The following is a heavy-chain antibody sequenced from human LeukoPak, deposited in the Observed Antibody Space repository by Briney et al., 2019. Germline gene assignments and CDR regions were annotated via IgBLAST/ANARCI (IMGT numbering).Heavy chain of an antibody. V-gene: IGHV4-34*01. J-gene: IGHJ3*02. CDR1: GGSFSGYY. CDR2: INHSGST. D-gene: IGHD5-18*01. Sequence: SETLSLTCAVYGGSFSGYYWTWIRQPPGKGLEWIGEINHSGSTNYNPSLKSRVTISVDTSKNQFSLKLSSVTAADTAVYYCARRRGYSYGYLVRAFDIWGQGTMVTVSS. CDR3: ARRRGYSYGYLVRAFDI.